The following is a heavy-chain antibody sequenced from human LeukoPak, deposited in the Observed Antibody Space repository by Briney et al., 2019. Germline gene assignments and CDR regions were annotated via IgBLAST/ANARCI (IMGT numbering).Heavy chain of an antibody. J-gene: IGHJ4*02. CDR2: ISYDGSNK. CDR3: ARRQPSYFDY. Sequence: GRSLRLSCAASGFTFSSYAMHWVRQAPGKGLEWVAVISYDGSNKYYADSVKGRFTISRDNSKDTLYLQMNSLRAEDTAVYYCARRQPSYFDYWGQGTLVTVSS. D-gene: IGHD1-1*01. CDR1: GFTFSSYA. V-gene: IGHV3-30-3*01.